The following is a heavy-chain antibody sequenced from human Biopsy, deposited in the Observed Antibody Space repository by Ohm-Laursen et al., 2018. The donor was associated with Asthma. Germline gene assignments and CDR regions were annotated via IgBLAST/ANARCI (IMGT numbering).Heavy chain of an antibody. CDR3: ARKAGSCISRTCYSLDF. V-gene: IGHV1-69*13. CDR2: INSVFGTT. Sequence: SVKVSCKSLGGTFNNYVIGWVRQAPGQGLEWMGGINSVFGTTTYPQKLQDRVTINADDSTSTVYMELSSLRSEDTAVYYCARKAGSCISRTCYSLDFWGQGTLVTVSS. CDR1: GGTFNNYV. J-gene: IGHJ4*02. D-gene: IGHD2-2*01.